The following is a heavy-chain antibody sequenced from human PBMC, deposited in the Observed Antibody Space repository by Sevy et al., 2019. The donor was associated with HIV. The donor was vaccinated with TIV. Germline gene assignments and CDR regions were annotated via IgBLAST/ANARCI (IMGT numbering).Heavy chain of an antibody. CDR2: INPNNGGT. V-gene: IGHV1-2*02. CDR1: RYTFTDYY. D-gene: IGHD4-17*01. CDR3: ARLTTMPTSDDYGMDV. J-gene: IGHJ6*02. Sequence: ASVKVSCKAARYTFTDYYVHWVRQGPGQGLEWMGWINPNNGGTKYARRFKGRVTMTRDTSINTAYMELGSLTSDDTAVYYCARLTTMPTSDDYGMDVWGQGTTVTVSS.